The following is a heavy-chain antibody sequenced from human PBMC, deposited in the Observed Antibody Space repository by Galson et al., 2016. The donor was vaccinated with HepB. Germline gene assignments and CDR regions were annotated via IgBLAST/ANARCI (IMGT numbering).Heavy chain of an antibody. CDR2: ISGSAGGT. V-gene: IGHV3-23*01. CDR1: GFTFRSYA. J-gene: IGHJ6*02. CDR3: AKAQGSMARDYYYGLDG. Sequence: SLSLSCASTGFTFRSYAMAWVRQAPGKGLAWVSVISGSAGGTFYADSVKGRFTIARDNSKNTLSLQMEGLRAEDSALYYCAKAQGSMARDYYYGLDGWGQGTTLTVSS. D-gene: IGHD3-10*01.